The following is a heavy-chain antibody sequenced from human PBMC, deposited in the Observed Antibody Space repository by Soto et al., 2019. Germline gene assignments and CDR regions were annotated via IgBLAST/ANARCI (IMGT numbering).Heavy chain of an antibody. V-gene: IGHV1-69*13. D-gene: IGHD3-16*02. CDR1: GGTFSSYA. J-gene: IGHJ3*02. Sequence: ASVKVSCKASGGTFSSYAISWVRQAPGQGLEWMGGIIPIFGTANYAQKFQGRVTITADESTSTAYMELSSLRSEDTAVYYCARGRGVRGWGSYRPHDAFDIWGQGTMVTVPS. CDR3: ARGRGVRGWGSYRPHDAFDI. CDR2: IIPIFGTA.